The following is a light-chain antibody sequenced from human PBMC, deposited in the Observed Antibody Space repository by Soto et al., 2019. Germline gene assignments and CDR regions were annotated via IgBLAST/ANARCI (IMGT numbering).Light chain of an antibody. Sequence: EIVLTQSQATLSLSPGERATLSCRASQSVSSYLAWYQQKPGQAPRLLIYDASNRATGIPARFSGSGSGTDFTLTISSLEPEDFAVYYCQQRSNWPTWTFGQGTKVEIK. J-gene: IGKJ1*01. CDR2: DAS. V-gene: IGKV3-11*01. CDR1: QSVSSY. CDR3: QQRSNWPTWT.